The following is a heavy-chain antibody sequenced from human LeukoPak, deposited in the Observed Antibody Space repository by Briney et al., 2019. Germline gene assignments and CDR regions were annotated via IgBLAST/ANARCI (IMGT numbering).Heavy chain of an antibody. J-gene: IGHJ4*02. D-gene: IGHD6-13*01. CDR2: IYPDDSDT. CDR3: ARVGTTWYWHY. Sequence: GESLKISCKGSGYSFTSYWIGWVRQMPGKGLEWMGIIYPDDSDTRYSPSFQGQVTISADKSINTAYLQWSSLKASGTAMYYCARVGTTWYWHYWGQGTLVTVSS. V-gene: IGHV5-51*01. CDR1: GYSFTSYW.